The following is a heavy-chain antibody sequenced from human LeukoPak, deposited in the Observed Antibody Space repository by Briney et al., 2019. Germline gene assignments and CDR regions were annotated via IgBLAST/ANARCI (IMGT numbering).Heavy chain of an antibody. J-gene: IGHJ1*01. D-gene: IGHD4-17*01. CDR3: AKKAADGDYIQYFQH. CDR1: GFTFSSYA. V-gene: IGHV3-23*01. CDR2: ISGSGGST. Sequence: PGGSLRLSCSASGFTFSSYAMSWVRQAPGKGLEWVSAISGSGGSTYYADSVKGRFTISRDNSKNTLYLQMNSLRAEDTAVYYCAKKAADGDYIQYFQHWGQGTLVTVSS.